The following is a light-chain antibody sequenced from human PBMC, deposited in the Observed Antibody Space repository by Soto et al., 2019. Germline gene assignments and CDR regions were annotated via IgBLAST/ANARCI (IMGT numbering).Light chain of an antibody. CDR1: QSVSSSY. Sequence: EVVLTQSPCTLSLSPGERATLSCRASQSVSSSYLAWYQQKPGQAPRLLIYDASSRATGIPDRLSGSGSGTDFTLTISRLEPEDFAVYYCQQYGSSPLTFGQGTKVDIK. J-gene: IGKJ1*01. V-gene: IGKV3-20*01. CDR3: QQYGSSPLT. CDR2: DAS.